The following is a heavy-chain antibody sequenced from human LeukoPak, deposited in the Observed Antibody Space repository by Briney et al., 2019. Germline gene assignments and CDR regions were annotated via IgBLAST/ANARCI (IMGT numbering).Heavy chain of an antibody. CDR2: INPNSGGT. V-gene: IGHV1-2*02. CDR1: GYTFTGYY. CDR3: ARGDGSGWVQDFDY. J-gene: IGHJ4*02. D-gene: IGHD6-19*01. Sequence: ASVKVSCKASGYTFTGYYMHWVRQAPGQGLEWMGWINPNSGGTNYAQKFQGRVTMTRGTSISTAYMELSRLRSDDTAVYYCARGDGSGWVQDFDYWGQGTLVTVSS.